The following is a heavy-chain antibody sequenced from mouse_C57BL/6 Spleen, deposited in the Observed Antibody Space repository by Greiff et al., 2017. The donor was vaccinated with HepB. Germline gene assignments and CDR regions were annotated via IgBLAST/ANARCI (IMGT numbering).Heavy chain of an antibody. J-gene: IGHJ1*03. D-gene: IGHD2-5*01. Sequence: DVMLVESGGGLVKPGGSLKLSCAASGFTFSSYTMSWVRQTPEKRLEWVATISGGGGNTYYPDSVKGRFTISRDNAKNTLYLQMSSLRSEDTALYYCARPPDYYSNYWYFDVWGTGTTVTVSS. V-gene: IGHV5-9*01. CDR1: GFTFSSYT. CDR2: ISGGGGNT. CDR3: ARPPDYYSNYWYFDV.